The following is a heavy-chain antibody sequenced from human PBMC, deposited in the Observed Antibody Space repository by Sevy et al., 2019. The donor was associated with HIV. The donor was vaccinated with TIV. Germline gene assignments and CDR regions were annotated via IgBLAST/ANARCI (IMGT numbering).Heavy chain of an antibody. Sequence: GGSLRLSCAASGFTVSSNYMSWVRQAPGKGLEWVSVIYSGGSTYYADSVKGRFTISRDNSKNRLYLQMNSLRAEDTAVYYCARDGGGTYCGGDCYSVDYYYGMDVWGQGTTVTVSS. CDR2: IYSGGST. CDR1: GFTVSSNY. V-gene: IGHV3-53*01. J-gene: IGHJ6*02. D-gene: IGHD2-21*02. CDR3: ARDGGGTYCGGDCYSVDYYYGMDV.